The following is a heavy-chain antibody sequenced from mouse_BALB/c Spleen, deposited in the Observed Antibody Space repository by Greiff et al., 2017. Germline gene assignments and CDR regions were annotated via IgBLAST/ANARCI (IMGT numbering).Heavy chain of an antibody. CDR2: INPSSGYT. CDR1: GYTFTSYT. V-gene: IGHV1-4*02. Sequence: VKLMESAAELARPGASVKMSCKASGYTFTSYTMHWVKQRPGQGLEWIGYINPSSGYTEYNQKFKDKTTLTADKSSSTAYMQLSSLTSEDSAVYYCAVRPSWFAYWGQGTLVTVSA. CDR3: AVRPSWFAY. J-gene: IGHJ3*01. D-gene: IGHD1-2*01.